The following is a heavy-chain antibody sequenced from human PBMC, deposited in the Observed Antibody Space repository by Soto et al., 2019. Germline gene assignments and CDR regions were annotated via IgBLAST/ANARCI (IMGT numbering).Heavy chain of an antibody. CDR1: GFTFSSYA. CDR3: AKTGYSGYGPVYYYYYMDV. V-gene: IGHV3-23*01. D-gene: IGHD5-12*01. J-gene: IGHJ6*03. CDR2: LSGSGGST. Sequence: EVQLLESGGGLVQPGGSLRLSCAASGFTFSSYAMSWVRQAPGKGLEWVSALSGSGGSTYYADSVKGRFTISRDTSKNTLYLQMNSLRAEDTAVYYCAKTGYSGYGPVYYYYYMDVWGKGTTVTVSS.